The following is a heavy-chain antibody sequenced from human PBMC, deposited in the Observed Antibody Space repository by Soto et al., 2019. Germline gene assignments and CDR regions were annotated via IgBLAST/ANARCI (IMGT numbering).Heavy chain of an antibody. CDR2: ISGSGGST. V-gene: IGHV3-23*01. D-gene: IGHD3-10*01. J-gene: IGHJ6*02. CDR3: ARGYYFGSGSYYNVPMDV. CDR1: GFTFSSYA. Sequence: PGGSLRLSCAASGFTFSSYAMSWVRQAPGKGLEWVSAISGSGGSTYYADSVKGRFTISRDNAKNSLYLQMNSLRDEDTAVYYCARGYYFGSGSYYNVPMDVWGQGTTVTVSS.